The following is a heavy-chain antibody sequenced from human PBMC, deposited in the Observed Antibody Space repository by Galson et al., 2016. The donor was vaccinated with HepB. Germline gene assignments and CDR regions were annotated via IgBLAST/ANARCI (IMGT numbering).Heavy chain of an antibody. CDR2: VSNDGNLQ. CDR1: GFSFSYYP. Sequence: SLRLSCAASGFSFSYYPMHWVRQAPDKGLEWVAIVSNDGNLQFYADSVKGRFTISRDRGKNSLFLQMNSLREEDTAVYYCARGNNWNDASPWGHYYYGMDVWGQGTTVTVSS. CDR3: ARGNNWNDASPWGHYYYGMDV. D-gene: IGHD1-1*01. J-gene: IGHJ6*02. V-gene: IGHV3-30-3*01.